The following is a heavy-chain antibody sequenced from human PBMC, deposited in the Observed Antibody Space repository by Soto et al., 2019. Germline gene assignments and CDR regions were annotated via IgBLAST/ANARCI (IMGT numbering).Heavy chain of an antibody. CDR1: GYTFTSYG. CDR3: ARGGSGDSSSFFYSRPHGMDV. Sequence: ASVKVSCKASGYTFTSYGISWVRQAPGQGLEWMGWISAYNGNTNYAQKLQGRVTMTTDTSTSTAYMELRSLRSDDTAVYYCARGGSGDSSSFFYSRPHGMDVWGQGTTVTVSS. J-gene: IGHJ6*02. CDR2: ISAYNGNT. V-gene: IGHV1-18*01. D-gene: IGHD6-6*01.